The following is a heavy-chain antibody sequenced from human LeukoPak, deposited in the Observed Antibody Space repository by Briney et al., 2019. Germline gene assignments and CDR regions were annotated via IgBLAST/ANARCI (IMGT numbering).Heavy chain of an antibody. D-gene: IGHD7-27*01. J-gene: IGHJ4*02. CDR2: IYPDNSDT. CDR1: GYSFTTYW. CDR3: ASTKGYTQTGEFDY. V-gene: IGHV5-51*04. Sequence: GESLTISCKGSGYSFTTYWIGWVRQMPGKGLEWMGIIYPDNSDTRYSPSCQGKVTLSPDKPISTAYLHWSSLKASDPAMYSCASTKGYTQTGEFDYWGQGTMVTVSS.